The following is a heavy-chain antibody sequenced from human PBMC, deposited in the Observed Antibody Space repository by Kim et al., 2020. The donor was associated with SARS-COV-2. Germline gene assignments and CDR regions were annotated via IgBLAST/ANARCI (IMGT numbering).Heavy chain of an antibody. CDR1: GYTFTSYG. J-gene: IGHJ6*02. CDR3: ASRYCSSTSCYARLMGYYYGVDI. V-gene: IGHV1-18*01. Sequence: ASVKVSCKASGYTFTSYGISWVRQAPGQGLEWMGWISAYNGNTNYAQKLQGRVTMTTDTSTSTAYMELRSLRSDDTAVYYCASRYCSSTSCYARLMGYYYGVDIWGQGTTVTVSS. CDR2: ISAYNGNT. D-gene: IGHD2-2*01.